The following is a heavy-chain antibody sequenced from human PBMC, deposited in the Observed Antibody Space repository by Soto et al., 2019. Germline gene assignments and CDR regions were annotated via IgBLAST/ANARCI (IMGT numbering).Heavy chain of an antibody. J-gene: IGHJ6*02. V-gene: IGHV4-4*07. D-gene: IGHD6-13*01. CDR1: LHSINTSY. CDR3: ARYSNNWFQTEGMDV. Sequence: SATLSLTCTLSLHSINTSYRSCLRQPAGKGLEWIGRIDTSGNTNYNPSLKSRVTMSVDTSKKQFSLKLTSVTAADTAVYYCARYSNNWFQTEGMDVWGQGPTVS. CDR2: IDTSGNT.